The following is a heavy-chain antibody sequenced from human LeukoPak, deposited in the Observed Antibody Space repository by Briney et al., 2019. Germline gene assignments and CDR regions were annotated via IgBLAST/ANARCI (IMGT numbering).Heavy chain of an antibody. Sequence: SETLSLTCTVSGGSICSSGYYWGWIRQPPGKGLEWIASIYYSGSTYYNPSLKSRVTISVDTSKNQLSLKLSSPTAADTAVYYCARHEYSGSYYGLSWFDPWGQGTLVTVSS. CDR3: ARHEYSGSYYGLSWFDP. CDR1: GGSICSSGYY. V-gene: IGHV4-39*01. D-gene: IGHD1-26*01. J-gene: IGHJ5*02. CDR2: IYYSGST.